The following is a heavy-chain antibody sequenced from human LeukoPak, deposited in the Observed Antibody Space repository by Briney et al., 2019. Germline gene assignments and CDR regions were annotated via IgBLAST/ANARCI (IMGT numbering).Heavy chain of an antibody. CDR1: GGTFSSYA. CDR2: IIPIFGTA. V-gene: IGHV1-69*05. J-gene: IGHJ4*02. Sequence: GASVKVSCKASGGTFSSYAISWVRQAPGQGLEWMGRIIPIFGTANYAQEFQGRVTITTDESTSTAYMELSSLRSEDTAVYYCARDTFVVAAPSYFDYWGQGTLVTVSS. D-gene: IGHD2-15*01. CDR3: ARDTFVVAAPSYFDY.